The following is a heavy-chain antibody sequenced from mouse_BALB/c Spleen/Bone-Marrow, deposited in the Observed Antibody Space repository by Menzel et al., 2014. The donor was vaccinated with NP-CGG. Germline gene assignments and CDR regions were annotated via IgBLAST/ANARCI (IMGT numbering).Heavy chain of an antibody. CDR2: IDPANGNA. CDR3: GRGFTDFDY. CDR1: GFNIKDTY. V-gene: IGHV14-3*02. J-gene: IGHJ2*01. Sequence: VQLQQSGAEFVKPGASVKLSCTASGFNIKDTYMDWVKQRPEQGLEGIGRIDPANGNAKYDPKFQGKATITADTSSNTAYLQLSSLTSEDTAVYYCGRGFTDFDYWGQGTTLTVSS.